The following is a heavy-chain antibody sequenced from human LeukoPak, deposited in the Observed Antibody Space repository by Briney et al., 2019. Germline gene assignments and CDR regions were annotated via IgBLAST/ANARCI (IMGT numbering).Heavy chain of an antibody. V-gene: IGHV4-59*08. D-gene: IGHD5-18*01. CDR2: IYYSGST. CDR3: ARLRGYSYGPLSY. Sequence: SETLSLTCTVSGGSISSYYWSWIRQPPGKGLEWIGYIYYSGSTNYNPSLKSRVTISVDTSKNRFSLKLSSVTAADTAVYYCARLRGYSYGPLSYWGQGTLVTVSS. CDR1: GGSISSYY. J-gene: IGHJ4*02.